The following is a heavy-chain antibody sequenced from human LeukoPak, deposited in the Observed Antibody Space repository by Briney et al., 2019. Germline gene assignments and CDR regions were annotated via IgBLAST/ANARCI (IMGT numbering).Heavy chain of an antibody. Sequence: GGSLRLSCAASGFTFSDYYMTWIRQAPGKGLEWLSYIDSSGDVIYDADSAKGRFTISRDNSKNTLYLQMSSLRVEDTAVYYCSKAGTSYYYYYMDVWGKGTTVTVSS. CDR2: IDSSGDVI. CDR3: SKAGTSYYYYYMDV. V-gene: IGHV3-11*01. J-gene: IGHJ6*03. CDR1: GFTFSDYY.